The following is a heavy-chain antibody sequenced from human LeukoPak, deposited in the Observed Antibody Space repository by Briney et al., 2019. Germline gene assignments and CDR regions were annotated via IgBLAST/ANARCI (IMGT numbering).Heavy chain of an antibody. J-gene: IGHJ4*02. CDR1: GFTFSSYG. D-gene: IGHD6-19*01. CDR2: IWYEGSNT. CDR3: ARDKEVAVAGQYYFDY. V-gene: IGHV3-33*01. Sequence: GRSLRLACAAYGFTFSSYGMGWVRQAAGRGMEWVGVIWYEGSNTYYADSVKGLFTISRDNSKTTLYLQMNSLSAEDTAVYYCARDKEVAVAGQYYFDYWGQGTLVTVSS.